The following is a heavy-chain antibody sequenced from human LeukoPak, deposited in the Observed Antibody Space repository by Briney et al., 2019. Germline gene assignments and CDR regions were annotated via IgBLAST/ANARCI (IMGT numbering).Heavy chain of an antibody. V-gene: IGHV4-30-2*05. D-gene: IGHD3-16*02. CDR1: GGSISSGGYS. CDR3: ATAPYEYIWGTYRTNWFDP. J-gene: IGHJ5*02. CDR2: SYYSGNT. Sequence: PSETLSLTCAVSGGSISSGGYSWSWIRQPPGKGLEWIGYSYYSGNTYYNPSLKSRVTISMDTSKNQFSLKLNSMTAADTAVYYCATAPYEYIWGTYRTNWFDPWGQGTLVTVSS.